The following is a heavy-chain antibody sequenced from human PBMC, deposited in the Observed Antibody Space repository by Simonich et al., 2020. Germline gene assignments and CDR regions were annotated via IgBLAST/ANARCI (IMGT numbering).Heavy chain of an antibody. J-gene: IGHJ3*02. CDR3: ARHAGFAFDI. Sequence: QLQLQESGPGLVKPSEPLSLPCTVSGGSISSSSYYWGWIRQPPGKGLAWIGSIYYSGSTNYNPALKSRVTISVDTSKTQFSLKLSSVTAADTAVYYCARHAGFAFDIWGQGTMVTVSS. CDR1: GGSISSSSYY. D-gene: IGHD6-13*01. CDR2: IYYSGST. V-gene: IGHV4-39*01.